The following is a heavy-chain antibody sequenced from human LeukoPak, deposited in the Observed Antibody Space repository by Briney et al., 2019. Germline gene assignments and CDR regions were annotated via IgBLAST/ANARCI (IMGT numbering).Heavy chain of an antibody. CDR3: ARGRQSEL. V-gene: IGHV1-8*01. D-gene: IGHD1-7*01. Sequence: ASVKVSCKASGYPFTIYDNNWVRQAAGQGLEWVGWINPMGMRAYAQKFQGRVSMTTNTSINTAYMELSSLRSDDTAVYYCARGRQSELWGQGTLVTVSS. J-gene: IGHJ4*02. CDR2: INPMGMR. CDR1: GYPFTIYD.